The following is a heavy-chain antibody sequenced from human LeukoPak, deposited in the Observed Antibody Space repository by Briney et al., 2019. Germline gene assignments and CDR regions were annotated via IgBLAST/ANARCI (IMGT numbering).Heavy chain of an antibody. D-gene: IGHD5-24*01. CDR3: ARQSTPHGNFDY. Sequence: GGSLGLSCAASGFILSNYAMHWVRQPAGKGLEWVSALGTAGDTFHPGSVEGRFTISRDNAKKSLFLQMSSLRAEDTAIYYCARQSTPHGNFDYWGQGTLVTVSS. J-gene: IGHJ4*02. CDR2: LGTAGDT. CDR1: GFILSNYA. V-gene: IGHV3-13*01.